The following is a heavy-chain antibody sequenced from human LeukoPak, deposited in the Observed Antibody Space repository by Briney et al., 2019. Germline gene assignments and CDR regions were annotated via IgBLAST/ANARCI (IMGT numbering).Heavy chain of an antibody. CDR2: IYYSGST. Sequence: SETLSLTCTVSGGSISSYYWSWIRQPPGKGLEWIGYIYYSGSTNYNPSLKSRVTISVDTSKNQFSLKLSSVTAADTAVYYCAREGRESDFWSGSYYYYMDVWGKGTTVTVSS. V-gene: IGHV4-59*01. CDR1: GGSISSYY. J-gene: IGHJ6*03. CDR3: AREGRESDFWSGSYYYYMDV. D-gene: IGHD3-3*01.